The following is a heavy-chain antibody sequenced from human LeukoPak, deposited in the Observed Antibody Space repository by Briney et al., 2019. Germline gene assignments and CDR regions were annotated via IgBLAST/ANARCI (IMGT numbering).Heavy chain of an antibody. CDR3: ARVVLLYGSGTYLDV. D-gene: IGHD3-10*01. V-gene: IGHV1-69*05. CDR2: SIPMYGTA. Sequence: ASVKVSCKAPGDTFSKYAISWVRLAPGQGLEWMGGSIPMYGTANSAQKFQGRLTFNTDDSTSTTYLELSSLRSEDTALYYCARVVLLYGSGTYLDVWGQGTLVTVSS. CDR1: GDTFSKYA. J-gene: IGHJ4*02.